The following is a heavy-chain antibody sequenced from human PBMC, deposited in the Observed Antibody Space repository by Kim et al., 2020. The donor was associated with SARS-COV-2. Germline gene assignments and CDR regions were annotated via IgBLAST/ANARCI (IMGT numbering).Heavy chain of an antibody. D-gene: IGHD5-12*01. CDR2: IYTDGSR. CDR1: GLTLSNYW. Sequence: GGSLRLSCVASGLTLSNYWMHWVRQAPGKGLVWVSRIYTDGSRSYADSVRGRFTISRDNAKNTLYLQMNSLRVEDTAVYYCGSGGYSGYEPFDYWGQGTLVIVSS. CDR3: GSGGYSGYEPFDY. V-gene: IGHV3-74*01. J-gene: IGHJ4*02.